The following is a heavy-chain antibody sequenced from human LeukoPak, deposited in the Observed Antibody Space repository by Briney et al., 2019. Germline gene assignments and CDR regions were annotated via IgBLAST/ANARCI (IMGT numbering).Heavy chain of an antibody. J-gene: IGHJ4*02. CDR3: ARDVTIFGVVINDY. Sequence: RASVKVSCKASGYTFTSYGISWVRQAPGQGLEWMGWISAYNGNTNYAQKLQGRVTMTTDTSTSTAYMELRSLRSDDTAVYYCARDVTIFGVVINDYWGQGTLVTVSS. D-gene: IGHD3-3*01. CDR2: ISAYNGNT. CDR1: GYTFTSYG. V-gene: IGHV1-18*01.